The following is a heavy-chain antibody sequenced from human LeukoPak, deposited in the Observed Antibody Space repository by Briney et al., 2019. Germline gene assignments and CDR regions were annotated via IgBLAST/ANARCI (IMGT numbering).Heavy chain of an antibody. J-gene: IGHJ4*02. Sequence: GGSLRLSCAASGFTFSSYSMNWVRQAPGKGLEWVSSISSSSSYIYYADSVKGRFTISRDNAKNSLYLQMNSLRAEDTAVYYCARSPLLYFDWYLDYWGRGTLASDCS. CDR1: GFTFSSYS. CDR2: ISSSSSYI. D-gene: IGHD3-9*01. CDR3: ARSPLLYFDWYLDY. V-gene: IGHV3-21*01.